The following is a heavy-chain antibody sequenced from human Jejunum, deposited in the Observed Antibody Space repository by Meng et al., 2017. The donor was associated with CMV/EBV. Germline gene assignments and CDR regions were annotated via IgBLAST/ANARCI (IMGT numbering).Heavy chain of an antibody. CDR2: INPNSGGT. D-gene: IGHD2-21*02. CDR3: ARAIVGVTRCQD. Sequence: ASGSTFTGYYIHWVRQAPGQGLEWMGWINPNSGGTNYAQKFQGRVTMTRDTSITTVYMEMSRLKSDDTAIYYCARAIVGVTRCQDWGQGTRVTVSS. CDR1: GSTFTGYY. V-gene: IGHV1-2*02. J-gene: IGHJ4*02.